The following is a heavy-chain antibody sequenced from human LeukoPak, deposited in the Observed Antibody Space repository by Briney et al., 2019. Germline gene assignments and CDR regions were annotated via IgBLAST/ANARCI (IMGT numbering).Heavy chain of an antibody. CDR3: VSGDYGSFEY. Sequence: GGALRLSCAASRFTLSNHDMHGGRRAPGKGLEEGTVISYDGVNESYADSVKGRFTISRDNSKNTLCLQMNSLRVEDTAVYYCVSGDYGSFEYWGQGTLVTVSS. D-gene: IGHD4-17*01. J-gene: IGHJ4*02. CDR2: ISYDGVNE. V-gene: IGHV3-30*07. CDR1: RFTLSNHD.